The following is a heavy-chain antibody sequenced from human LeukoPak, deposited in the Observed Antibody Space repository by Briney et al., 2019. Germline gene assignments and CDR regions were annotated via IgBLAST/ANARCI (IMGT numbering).Heavy chain of an antibody. CDR3: ARGIDYGDLFDY. D-gene: IGHD4-17*01. CDR1: GGSISSGGYY. J-gene: IGHJ4*02. CDR2: IYYSGST. V-gene: IGHV4-31*03. Sequence: SETLSLTCTVSGGSISSGGYYWSWIRQHPGKGLEWIGYIYYSGSTYYNPSLKSRVTISVDTSKNQFSLKLSSVTAADTAVYYCARGIDYGDLFDYWGQGTLVTVSS.